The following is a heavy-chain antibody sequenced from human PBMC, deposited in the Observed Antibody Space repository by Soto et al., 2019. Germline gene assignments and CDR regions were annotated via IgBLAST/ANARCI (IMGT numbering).Heavy chain of an antibody. CDR1: GYTFTSYD. Sequence: ASVKVSCKASGYTFTSYDINWVRQATGQGLEWMGWMNPNSGNTGYAQKFQGRVTMTRNTSISTAYMELSSLRSEDTAVYYCASGTLILVVPAPGVYWFEPWGQGTLVTVSS. CDR3: ASGTLILVVPAPGVYWFEP. CDR2: MNPNSGNT. V-gene: IGHV1-8*01. D-gene: IGHD2-2*01. J-gene: IGHJ5*02.